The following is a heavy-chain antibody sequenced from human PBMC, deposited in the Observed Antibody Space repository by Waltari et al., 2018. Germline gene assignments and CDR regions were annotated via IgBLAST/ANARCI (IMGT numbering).Heavy chain of an antibody. CDR1: GLAFSTCW. V-gene: IGHV3-7*01. CDR3: VTGLTTVTAKDYFDH. D-gene: IGHD4-17*01. CDR2: IKQDGSEK. Sequence: EVQLVEAGGGSVQSGGSLGLPCAASGLAFSTCWMDWVRQAPGEGLEWLANIKQDGSEKNYVDSVEGHFSISRDNAQNSLYLQMNSLRAEDTAIYYCVTGLTTVTAKDYFDHWGQGALVTVS. J-gene: IGHJ4*02.